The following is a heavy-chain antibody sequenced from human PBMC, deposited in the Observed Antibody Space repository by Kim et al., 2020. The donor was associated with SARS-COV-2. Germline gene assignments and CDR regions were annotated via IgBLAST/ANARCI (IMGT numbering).Heavy chain of an antibody. D-gene: IGHD5-12*01. CDR1: GYTFTSYD. Sequence: ASVKVSCKASGYTFTSYDINWVRQATGQGLEWMGWMNPNSGNTGYAQKSQGRVTMTRNTSISTAYMELSSLRSEDTAVYYCARGARYSGYDYAYWGQGTLVTVSS. CDR2: MNPNSGNT. V-gene: IGHV1-8*01. J-gene: IGHJ4*02. CDR3: ARGARYSGYDYAY.